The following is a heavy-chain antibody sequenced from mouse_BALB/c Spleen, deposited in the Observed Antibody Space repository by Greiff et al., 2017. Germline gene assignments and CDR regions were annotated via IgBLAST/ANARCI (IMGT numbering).Heavy chain of an antibody. CDR3: ARRAILYAGYFDV. Sequence: QVQLQQSGAELVRPGASVKISCKASGYTFTDYYINWVKQKPEQGLEWIGWIYPGSGNTKYNETFKGKATLTVDTSSSTAYMQLSSLTSEDTAVYFCARRAILYAGYFDVWGAGTTVTVSS. V-gene: IGHV1-84*02. D-gene: IGHD6-2*01. CDR2: IYPGSGNT. J-gene: IGHJ1*01. CDR1: GYTFTDYY.